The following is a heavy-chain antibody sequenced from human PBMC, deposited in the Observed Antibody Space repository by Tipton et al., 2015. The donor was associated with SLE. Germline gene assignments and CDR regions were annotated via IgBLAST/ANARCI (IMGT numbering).Heavy chain of an antibody. Sequence: TLSLTCTVSGGSIRSYYWSWIRQPQGKGLEWIGYIYHSGSTNYSPSLESRVTISGDTSKNQFSLKVTSVTSADTAIYYCARALTNWGQVHYFDYWGQGTMVTVSS. CDR1: GGSIRSYY. J-gene: IGHJ4*02. CDR2: IYHSGST. D-gene: IGHD7-27*01. CDR3: ARALTNWGQVHYFDY. V-gene: IGHV4-59*01.